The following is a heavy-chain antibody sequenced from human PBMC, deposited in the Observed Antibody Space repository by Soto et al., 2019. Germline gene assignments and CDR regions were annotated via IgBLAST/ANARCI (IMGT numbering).Heavy chain of an antibody. V-gene: IGHV4-34*01. D-gene: IGHD3-3*01. CDR3: ARWRTGYYFDY. Sequence: TSETLSLTCAVYGGSFSGYYWSRIRQPPGKGLEWIGEINHSGSTNYNPSLKSRVTISVDTSKNQFSLKLSSVTAADTAVYYCARWRTGYYFDYWGQGTLVTVSS. J-gene: IGHJ4*02. CDR2: INHSGST. CDR1: GGSFSGYY.